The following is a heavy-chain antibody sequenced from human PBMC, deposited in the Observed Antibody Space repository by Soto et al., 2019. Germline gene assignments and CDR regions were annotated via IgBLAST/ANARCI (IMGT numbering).Heavy chain of an antibody. CDR3: ARALAVAGSGPDY. J-gene: IGHJ4*02. V-gene: IGHV3-30*04. CDR1: GFTFSSYA. CDR2: ISYDGTNK. Sequence: QVQLVESGGGVVQPGRSLRLSCAASGFTFSSYAMHWVRQAPGKGLEWVAAISYDGTNKYYADSVKGRFTISRDNSMNTLYLQMNSLRPGDTAVYYCARALAVAGSGPDYWGQGTLVTVSS. D-gene: IGHD6-19*01.